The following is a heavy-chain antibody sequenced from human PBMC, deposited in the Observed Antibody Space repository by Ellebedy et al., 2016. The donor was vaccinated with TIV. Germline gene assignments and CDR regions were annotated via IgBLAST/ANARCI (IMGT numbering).Heavy chain of an antibody. CDR1: EITFSVHW. J-gene: IGHJ3*02. CDR3: ARRNDFDI. CDR2: INQDGSEI. V-gene: IGHV3-7*01. Sequence: GESLTISXAASEITFSVHWMTWVLHAPGTGLAWVANINQDGSEINYLDSVKGRFTISRDNAKNSVSLQMNSLRAEDTAVYYCARRNDFDIWGQGTMVTVSS.